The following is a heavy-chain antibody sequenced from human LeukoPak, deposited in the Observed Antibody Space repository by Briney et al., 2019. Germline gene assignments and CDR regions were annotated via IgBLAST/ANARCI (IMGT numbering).Heavy chain of an antibody. V-gene: IGHV3-30*03. CDR1: GFTFSSYG. D-gene: IGHD3-22*01. CDR2: VSYDGGNK. J-gene: IGHJ4*02. CDR3: ARGGGKSSGYFDF. Sequence: GRSLRLSCAASGFTFSSYGMHWVRQAPGKGLEWVAVVSYDGGNKDYADSVKGRFTISRDNSKNTLYLQMNSLRAEDTAVYYCARGGGKSSGYFDFWGQGTPVTVSS.